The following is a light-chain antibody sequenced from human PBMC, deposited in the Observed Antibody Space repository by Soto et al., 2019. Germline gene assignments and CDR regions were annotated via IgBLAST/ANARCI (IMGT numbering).Light chain of an antibody. CDR2: AAS. J-gene: IGKJ1*01. V-gene: IGKV1-6*01. CDR3: LKDYDYPRT. CDR1: QGIRDE. Sequence: AIQMTQSPSSLSASVGDRVTITCWASQGIRDELGWYQQKAGKAPNLLISAASRLQSGVPSRFSGRGSGTDFTLTISSLQPEDFATYYCLKDYDYPRTFGQGTKVDTK.